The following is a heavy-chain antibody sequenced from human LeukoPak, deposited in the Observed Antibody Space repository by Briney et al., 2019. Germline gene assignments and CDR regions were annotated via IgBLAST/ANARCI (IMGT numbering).Heavy chain of an antibody. CDR3: ARTWIHLCFDP. CDR1: GFTFSSYA. D-gene: IGHD5-18*01. Sequence: GGSLRLSCAASGFTFSSYAMSWVRQAPGKGLEWVSAISGSGGSTYYADSVTGRFTISRDNSKNTLFLQMNSLRAEDTAVYYCARTWIHLCFDPWGQGTLVTVSS. J-gene: IGHJ5*02. CDR2: ISGSGGST. V-gene: IGHV3-23*01.